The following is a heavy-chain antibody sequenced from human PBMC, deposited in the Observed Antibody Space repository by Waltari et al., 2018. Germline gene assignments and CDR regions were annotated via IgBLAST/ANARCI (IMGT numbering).Heavy chain of an antibody. V-gene: IGHV3-15*01. Sequence: EVQLVESGRGLVKPVDSLRLSCVASGFTFANAWINWVRQAPGKGLEWVGRLKSKAEGGTTDYAAPVKGRVAISRDDSKDTAYLQMNSLKTEDTAMYFCTTEGGRTWPMYWGQGTLVTVSS. CDR3: TTEGGRTWPMY. CDR2: LKSKAEGGTT. J-gene: IGHJ4*02. D-gene: IGHD2-2*01. CDR1: GFTFANAW.